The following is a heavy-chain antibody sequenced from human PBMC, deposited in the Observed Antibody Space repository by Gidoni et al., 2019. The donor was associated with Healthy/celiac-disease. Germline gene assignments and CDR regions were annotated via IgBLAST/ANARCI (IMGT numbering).Heavy chain of an antibody. D-gene: IGHD6-19*01. J-gene: IGHJ4*02. V-gene: IGHV4-34*01. CDR3: ARVPAVAGKGDY. Sequence: QVQLQQSGAGRLQPSETLPLTCAVSAGSLSGYSWSWIRHPPGKGLEWIGEINHSGSTNYNPSLKSRVTISVDTSTNQFSLTLSSVTAADTAVYYCARVPAVAGKGDYWGQGTLVPVSS. CDR1: AGSLSGYS. CDR2: INHSGST.